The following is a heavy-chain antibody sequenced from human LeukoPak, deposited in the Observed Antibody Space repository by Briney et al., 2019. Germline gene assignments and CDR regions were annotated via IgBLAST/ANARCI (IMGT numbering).Heavy chain of an antibody. CDR3: AREGGDYDFWSGYYRGWFDP. CDR1: GGSISSHY. J-gene: IGHJ5*02. Sequence: PSETLSLTCTVSGGSISSHYWSWIRQPPGKGLEWIGYIYYSGSTNYNPSLKSRVTISVDTSKNQFSLKLSSVTAADTAVYYCAREGGDYDFWSGYYRGWFDPWGQGTLVTVSS. V-gene: IGHV4-59*11. CDR2: IYYSGST. D-gene: IGHD3-3*01.